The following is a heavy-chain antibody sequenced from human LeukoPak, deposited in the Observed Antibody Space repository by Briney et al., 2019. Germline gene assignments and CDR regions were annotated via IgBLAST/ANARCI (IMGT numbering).Heavy chain of an antibody. CDR3: ARQGYSYGPERYYYYMDV. CDR1: GGSISSSSYY. CDR2: IYYSGST. Sequence: SETLSLTCTVSGGSISSSSYYWGWIRQPPGKGLEWIGSIYYSGSTYYNPSLKSRVTISVDTSKNQFSLKLSSVTAADTAVYYCARQGYSYGPERYYYYMDVWGKGTTVTVSS. J-gene: IGHJ6*03. V-gene: IGHV4-39*01. D-gene: IGHD5-18*01.